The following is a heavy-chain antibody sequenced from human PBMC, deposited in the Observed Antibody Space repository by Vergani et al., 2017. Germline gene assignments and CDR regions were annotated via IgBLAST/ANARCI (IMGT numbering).Heavy chain of an antibody. Sequence: QVQLQESGPGLVKPSQTLSLTCTVSGGSISSGGYYWSWIRQHPGKGLEWIGYIYYCGSTYYNPSLMSRVTISVDTSKNQFSLKLSSVTAADTAVYYCARDHDSNGYFDYWGQGTLVTVSS. J-gene: IGHJ4*02. CDR2: IYYCGST. D-gene: IGHD2-8*01. V-gene: IGHV4-31*03. CDR1: GGSISSGGYY. CDR3: ARDHDSNGYFDY.